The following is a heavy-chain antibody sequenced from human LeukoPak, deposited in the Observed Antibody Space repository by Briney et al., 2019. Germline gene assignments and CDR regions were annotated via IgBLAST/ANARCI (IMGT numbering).Heavy chain of an antibody. V-gene: IGHV4-59*01. CDR3: ARDPCGGDCYSDAFDI. Sequence: KPSETLSLTCTVSGGSISSYYWSWIRQPPGKGLEWIGYIYYSGSTNYNPSLKSRVTISVDTSKNQFSLKLSSVTAADTAVYYCARDPCGGDCYSDAFDIWGQGTMVTVSS. CDR1: GGSISSYY. D-gene: IGHD2-21*01. J-gene: IGHJ3*02. CDR2: IYYSGST.